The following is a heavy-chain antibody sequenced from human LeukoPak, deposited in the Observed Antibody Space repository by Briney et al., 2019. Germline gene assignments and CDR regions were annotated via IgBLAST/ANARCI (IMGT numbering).Heavy chain of an antibody. CDR2: IDTYSGKT. V-gene: IGHV1-18*01. CDR3: AREAGPFDY. J-gene: IGHJ4*02. Sequence: ASVKVSWKASGYTYTTDGISWVRQAPGQGLEWMGWIDTYSGKTNYAQKFQGRVTMTSDTSTSTAYMELRSLRSDDTAMYYCAREAGPFDYWGQGTLVTVSS. CDR1: GYTYTTDG. D-gene: IGHD6-19*01.